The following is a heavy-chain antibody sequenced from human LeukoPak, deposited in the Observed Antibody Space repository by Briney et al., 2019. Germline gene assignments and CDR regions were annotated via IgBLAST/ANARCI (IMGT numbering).Heavy chain of an antibody. D-gene: IGHD6-19*01. V-gene: IGHV3-21*01. J-gene: IGHJ4*02. CDR1: GFTFTSYS. CDR3: TRLTSGWPDF. CDR2: ISSNSGTYI. Sequence: GGSLRLSCVASGFTFTSYSMNWVRQAPGKGLEWVSAISSNSGTYIYYADSVKGRFTIARDNAKSSVYLQMHSLRAEDTGVYYCTRLTSGWPDFWGQGTLVTVSS.